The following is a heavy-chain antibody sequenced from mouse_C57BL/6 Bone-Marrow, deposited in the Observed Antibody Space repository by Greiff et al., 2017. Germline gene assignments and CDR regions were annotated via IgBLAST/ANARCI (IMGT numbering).Heavy chain of an antibody. CDR2: IYPGSGST. V-gene: IGHV1-55*01. CDR3: AREGGGYEYYFDY. CDR1: GYTFTSYW. J-gene: IGHJ2*01. D-gene: IGHD2-12*01. Sequence: VKLQQPGAELVKPGASVKMSCKASGYTFTSYWITWVKQRPGQGLEWIGDIYPGSGSTNYNEKFKSKATLTVDTSSSTAYMQLSSLTSEDSAVYYCAREGGGYEYYFDYWGQGTTLTVSS.